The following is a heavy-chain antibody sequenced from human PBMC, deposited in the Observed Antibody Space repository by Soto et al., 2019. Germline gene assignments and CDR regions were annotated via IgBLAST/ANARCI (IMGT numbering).Heavy chain of an antibody. V-gene: IGHV1-24*01. CDR2: FDPEDGET. J-gene: IGHJ4*02. CDR1: GYTLTELS. D-gene: IGHD3-22*01. CDR3: ATGGPYYYDSSGYLNFDY. Sequence: ASVKVSCKVSGYTLTELSMHWVRQAPGKGLEWMGGFDPEDGETIYAQKFQGRVTMTGDTSTDTAYMELSSLRSEDTAVYYCATGGPYYYDSSGYLNFDYWGQGTLVTVSS.